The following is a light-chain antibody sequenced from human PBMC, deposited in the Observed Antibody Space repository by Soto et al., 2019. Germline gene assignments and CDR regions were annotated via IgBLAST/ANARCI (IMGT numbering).Light chain of an antibody. J-gene: IGLJ1*01. Sequence: QPALTQPASVSGSPGQSITISCTGTSSDVGNYNYVSWYQHHPGKAPKLMIYEVSNRPSGVSHRFSGSKSGNTASLTISGLQAEDESDYYCSSYTSSSTYVFGTGTKVTVL. CDR3: SSYTSSSTYV. CDR1: SSDVGNYNY. CDR2: EVS. V-gene: IGLV2-14*01.